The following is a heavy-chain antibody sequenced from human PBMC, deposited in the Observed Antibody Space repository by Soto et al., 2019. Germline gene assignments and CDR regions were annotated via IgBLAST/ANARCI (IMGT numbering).Heavy chain of an antibody. D-gene: IGHD3-10*01. V-gene: IGHV5-10-1*01. CDR2: VDPSDSSA. CDR1: GYIFTNYW. J-gene: IGHJ5*02. Sequence: PGESLKISCRASGYIFTNYWITWVRQMPGQGLERMGTVDPSDSSAVYSPSFQGHVTISVDEAINTVYLHWGSLKASDTAINYCARPSDEGGAWLELCGQGTLVIVSS. CDR3: ARPSDEGGAWLEL.